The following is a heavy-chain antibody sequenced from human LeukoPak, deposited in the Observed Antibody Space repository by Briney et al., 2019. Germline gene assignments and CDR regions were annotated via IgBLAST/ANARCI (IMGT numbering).Heavy chain of an antibody. CDR2: INPNSGVT. CDR3: ARGITTVIGYYYYYYMDV. V-gene: IGHV1-2*02. Sequence: ASVKVSCKASRYTFTGYYMHWVRQAPGQGLEWMGWINPNSGVTDYAQKFQGRVTMTRDTSISTAYMELSRLRSDDTAVYYCARGITTVIGYYYYYYMDVWGKGTTVTVSS. CDR1: RYTFTGYY. J-gene: IGHJ6*03. D-gene: IGHD4-17*01.